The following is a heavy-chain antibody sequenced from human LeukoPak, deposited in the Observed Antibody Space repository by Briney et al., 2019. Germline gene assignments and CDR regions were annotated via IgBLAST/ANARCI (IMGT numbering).Heavy chain of an antibody. J-gene: IGHJ4*02. CDR3: ARDRGYSYGSFDY. CDR1: AFTFSNYW. CDR2: IKQDGSEK. D-gene: IGHD5-18*01. Sequence: GGSLRLSCTASAFTFSNYWMSWVRQAPGKGLEWVANIKQDGSEKYYVDSVEGRFTISRDNSKNSLDLQMNSLRAEDTAVYYCARDRGYSYGSFDYWGQGTLVTVSS. V-gene: IGHV3-7*05.